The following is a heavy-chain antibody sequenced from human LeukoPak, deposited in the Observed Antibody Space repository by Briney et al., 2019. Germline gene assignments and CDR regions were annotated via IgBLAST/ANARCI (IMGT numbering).Heavy chain of an antibody. V-gene: IGHV4-39*01. CDR1: GGSISSSSYY. D-gene: IGHD3-22*01. CDR3: ARRSNYYDSSGYMRGAGAFDI. J-gene: IGHJ3*02. CDR2: IYYSGST. Sequence: SETLSLTCTVSGGSISSSSYYWGWIRQPPGKGLEWIGYIYYSGSTYYNPSLKSRVTISVDTSKNQFSLKLSSVTAADTAVYYCARRSNYYDSSGYMRGAGAFDIWGQGTMVTVSS.